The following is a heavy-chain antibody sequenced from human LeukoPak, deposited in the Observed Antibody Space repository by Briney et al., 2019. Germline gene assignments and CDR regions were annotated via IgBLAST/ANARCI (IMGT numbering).Heavy chain of an antibody. J-gene: IGHJ6*03. D-gene: IGHD3-16*01. V-gene: IGHV4-34*01. CDR2: INHSGGT. CDR3: ARVKDPGGYYYYYYMDV. CDR1: GGSFSGYY. Sequence: SETLSLTCAVYGGSFSGYYWSWIRQPPGKGLEWIGEINHSGGTKYNPSLESRVTISVDTSKNQFSLKLSSVTAADTAMYYCARVKDPGGYYYYYYMDVWGKGTTVTVSS.